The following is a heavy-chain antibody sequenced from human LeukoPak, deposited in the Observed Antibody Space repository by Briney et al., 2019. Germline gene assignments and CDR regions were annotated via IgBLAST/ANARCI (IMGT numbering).Heavy chain of an antibody. V-gene: IGHV3-23*01. J-gene: IGHJ3*02. CDR2: ISGSGTIT. CDR3: AKSPIAAAGGDAFDI. D-gene: IGHD6-13*01. Sequence: GGSLSLSCAASGFTFSSYAMSWVRQAPGKGLEWVSAISGSGTITYYADSVKGRFTISRDSSKNTLYLQMNSLRAEDTAVYYCAKSPIAAAGGDAFDIWGQGTMVTVSS. CDR1: GFTFSSYA.